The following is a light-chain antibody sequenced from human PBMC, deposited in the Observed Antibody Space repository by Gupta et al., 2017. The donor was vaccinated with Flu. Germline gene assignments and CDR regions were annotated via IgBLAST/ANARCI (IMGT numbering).Light chain of an antibody. J-gene: IGLJ1*01. Sequence: QSALTQPASVSGSPGQSITISCTGTSSDVGGYNYVSWYQQHPGKAPILMIYEVSHRPSGVSKRFSGSKSGTTASLTXSXHQAEDXAEYYCKSYTRSSTLVFGTGTKLTVL. CDR3: KSYTRSSTLV. V-gene: IGLV2-14*01. CDR2: EVS. CDR1: SSDVGGYNY.